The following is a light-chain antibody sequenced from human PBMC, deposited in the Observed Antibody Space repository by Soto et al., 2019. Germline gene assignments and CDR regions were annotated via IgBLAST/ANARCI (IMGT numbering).Light chain of an antibody. CDR3: HQYSRYPWT. Sequence: QMTQSPSTLSASEGDRVTITCWASQSVGSWLAWHQQKPGRAPKVLVYKASNLQDGVPSRFSGSGSGTEFTLPISSLQPDDVATYFCHQYSRYPWTFGQGTKVEIK. CDR2: KAS. CDR1: QSVGSW. J-gene: IGKJ1*01. V-gene: IGKV1-5*03.